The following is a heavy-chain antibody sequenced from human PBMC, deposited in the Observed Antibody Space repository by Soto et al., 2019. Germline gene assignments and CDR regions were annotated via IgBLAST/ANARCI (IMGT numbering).Heavy chain of an antibody. D-gene: IGHD6-13*01. CDR3: ARSGNIAAAGTVYYYYGMDV. J-gene: IGHJ6*02. V-gene: IGHV6-1*01. Sequence: SQTLSLTCAISGDSVSSNSAAWSWIRQSPSRGLEWLGRTYYRSKWYNDYAVSVKSRITINPDTSKNQFSLQLNSVTPEDTAVYYCARSGNIAAAGTVYYYYGMDVWGQGTTVTVSS. CDR2: TYYRSKWYN. CDR1: GDSVSSNSAA.